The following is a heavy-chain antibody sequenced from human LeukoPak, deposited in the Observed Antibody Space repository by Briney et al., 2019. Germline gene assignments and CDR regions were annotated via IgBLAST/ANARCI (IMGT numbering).Heavy chain of an antibody. J-gene: IGHJ4*02. D-gene: IGHD1-7*01. Sequence: GGSLRLSCAASGFTFNGYGMHWVRQAPGKGLEWVAFIRYDGSNNFYADSVKGRFTISRDNSKNTLYLQMNSLRAEDTAVYYCAREQNWNYDYWGQGTLVTVSS. CDR1: GFTFNGYG. V-gene: IGHV3-30*02. CDR3: AREQNWNYDY. CDR2: IRYDGSNN.